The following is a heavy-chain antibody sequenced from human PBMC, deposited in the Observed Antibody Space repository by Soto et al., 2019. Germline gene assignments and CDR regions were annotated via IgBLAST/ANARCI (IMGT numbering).Heavy chain of an antibody. Sequence: QVQLVESGGGGVQPGRSLRLSCAASGFTFSSYAMHWVRQAPGKGLEWVAVISYDGRNKYYADSVKGRFTISRDNSKNSLYLHMSSLRAEDTAVYYCVKDGSSGWPYYYGMDVWGQGTTVTVSS. J-gene: IGHJ6*02. CDR1: GFTFSSYA. CDR3: VKDGSSGWPYYYGMDV. V-gene: IGHV3-30*18. D-gene: IGHD6-19*01. CDR2: ISYDGRNK.